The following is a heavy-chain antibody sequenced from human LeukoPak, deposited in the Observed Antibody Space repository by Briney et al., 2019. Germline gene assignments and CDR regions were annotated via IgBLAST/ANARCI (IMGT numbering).Heavy chain of an antibody. CDR2: INAYNGHR. D-gene: IGHD3-22*01. CDR1: GYTFTNYG. Sequence: ASVNVSCKASGYTFTNYGFSWVRQAPGQGLEWMGWINAYNGHRNYAQKLQGRVTMTTDTSTTTAYMELRSLRSDDTAVYYCARVDDTSDFGGPFDYWGQGTVVTVSS. CDR3: ARVDDTSDFGGPFDY. J-gene: IGHJ4*02. V-gene: IGHV1-18*01.